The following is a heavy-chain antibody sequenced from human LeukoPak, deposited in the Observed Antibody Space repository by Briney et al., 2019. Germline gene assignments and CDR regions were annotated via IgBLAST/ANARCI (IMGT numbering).Heavy chain of an antibody. CDR3: ARERLVRGYYYYYMDV. Sequence: PSQTLSLTCTVSGGSISSGDYYWSWIRQPPGKGLEWIGYICYSGSTYYNPCLKSRVTISVDTSKNQFSMKLSSVTAADTAVYYCARERLVRGYYYYYMDVWGKGTTVTVSS. D-gene: IGHD3-10*01. CDR2: ICYSGST. CDR1: GGSISSGDYY. J-gene: IGHJ6*03. V-gene: IGHV4-30-4*08.